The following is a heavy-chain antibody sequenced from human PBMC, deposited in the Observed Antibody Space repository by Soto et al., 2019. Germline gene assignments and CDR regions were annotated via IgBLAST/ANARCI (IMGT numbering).Heavy chain of an antibody. CDR3: ARFEWELYGVDY. CDR2: IYYSGST. J-gene: IGHJ4*02. CDR1: GGSISSSSYY. D-gene: IGHD1-26*01. V-gene: IGHV4-39*01. Sequence: QLQLQESGPGLVKPSETLSLTCTVSGGSISSSSYYWGWIRQPPGKGLEWIGSIYYSGSTYYNPSLKSRVTISVDTPKNQFSLKLSSVTAADTAVYYCARFEWELYGVDYWGQGTLVTVSS.